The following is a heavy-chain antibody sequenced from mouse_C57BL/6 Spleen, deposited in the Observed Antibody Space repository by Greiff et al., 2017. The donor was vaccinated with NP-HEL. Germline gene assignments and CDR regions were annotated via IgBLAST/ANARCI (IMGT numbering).Heavy chain of an antibody. CDR3: ARSDYDGGVFDY. J-gene: IGHJ2*01. V-gene: IGHV1-69*01. CDR2: IDPSDSYT. CDR1: GYTFTSYW. Sequence: VQLQQSGAELVMPGASVKLSCKASGYTFTSYWMHWVKQRPGQGLEWIGEIDPSDSYTNYNEKFKSKSTLTVDKSSSTAYMQLSSLTSADSAVYYCARSDYDGGVFDYWGQGTTLTVSS. D-gene: IGHD2-4*01.